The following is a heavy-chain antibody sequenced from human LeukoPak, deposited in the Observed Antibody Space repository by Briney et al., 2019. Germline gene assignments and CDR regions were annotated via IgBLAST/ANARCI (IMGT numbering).Heavy chain of an antibody. CDR3: ARGKNRSLFDY. Sequence: PSETLSLTCAVCGGSFSGYYWSWIRQPPGKGLEWIGEINHSGSTNYNPSLKSRVTISVDTSKNQFSLKLSSVTAADTAVYYCARGKNRSLFDYWGQGTLVTVSS. J-gene: IGHJ4*02. CDR2: INHSGST. V-gene: IGHV4-34*01. D-gene: IGHD1-14*01. CDR1: GGSFSGYY.